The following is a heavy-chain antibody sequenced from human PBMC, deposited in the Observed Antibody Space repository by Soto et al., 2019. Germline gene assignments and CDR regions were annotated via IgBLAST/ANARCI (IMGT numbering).Heavy chain of an antibody. CDR2: IYYSGST. CDR3: ARQEGRQQLVR. V-gene: IGHV4-39*01. J-gene: IGHJ4*02. D-gene: IGHD6-13*01. Sequence: SETLSLTCTVSGGSISSSSYYWGWIRQPPGKGLEWIGSIYYSGSTYYNPSLKSRVTISVDTSKNQFSLKLSSVTAADAAVYYCARQEGRQQLVRWGQGTLVTVSS. CDR1: GGSISSSSYY.